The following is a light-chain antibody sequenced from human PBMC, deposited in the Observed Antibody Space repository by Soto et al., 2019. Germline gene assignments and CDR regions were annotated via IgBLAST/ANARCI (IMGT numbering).Light chain of an antibody. J-gene: IGLJ3*02. CDR2: EDD. CDR3: LSYDGRNHWV. V-gene: IGLV6-57*04. Sequence: NFILTQPHSVTESPGETVTISCTRSSGGVAWNSVQWYKQRPGRVPTTVIFEDDQRPSGVPDRFSGSIDTSSNSASLAISGLKAEDEADYYCLSYDGRNHWVFGGAAK. CDR1: SGGVAWNS.